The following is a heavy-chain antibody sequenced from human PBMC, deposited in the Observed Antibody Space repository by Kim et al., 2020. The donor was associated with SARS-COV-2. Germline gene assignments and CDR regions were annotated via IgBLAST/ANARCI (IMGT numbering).Heavy chain of an antibody. J-gene: IGHJ4*02. CDR3: AKPEYYYGSGSFDY. V-gene: IGHV3-23*01. Sequence: ADSVKGRFTSSRDNSKNTLYLQMNSLRAEDTAVYYCAKPEYYYGSGSFDYWGQGTLVTVSS. D-gene: IGHD3-10*01.